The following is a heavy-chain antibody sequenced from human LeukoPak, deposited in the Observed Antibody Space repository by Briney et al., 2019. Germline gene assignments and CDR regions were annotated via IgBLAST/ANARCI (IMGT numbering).Heavy chain of an antibody. CDR1: RFTVSSNY. CDR3: AAYHASGTFGYFQH. CDR2: ISYDGSNK. V-gene: IGHV3-30*03. D-gene: IGHD1-7*01. J-gene: IGHJ1*01. Sequence: GGSLRLSCAASRFTVSSNYMSWVRQAPGKGLEWLAVISYDGSNKYFADSVEGRLVVSRDNSNNTLYLHMNTLRPDDTAIYYCAAYHASGTFGYFQHWGQGTLVTVSS.